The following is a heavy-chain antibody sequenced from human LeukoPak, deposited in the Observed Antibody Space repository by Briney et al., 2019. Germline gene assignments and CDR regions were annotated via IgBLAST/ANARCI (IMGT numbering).Heavy chain of an antibody. D-gene: IGHD3-3*01. J-gene: IGHJ5*02. Sequence: GGSLRLSCAASGFTFSTSWMSWVRQAPGKGLAWVANIKHDGSEKNFVDSVKGRFTISRDNANNSLFLQINNVRDEDTATYYCAREGQYDFWSGLKWFDPWGQGTLVIVSS. CDR3: AREGQYDFWSGLKWFDP. CDR2: IKHDGSEK. V-gene: IGHV3-7*01. CDR1: GFTFSTSW.